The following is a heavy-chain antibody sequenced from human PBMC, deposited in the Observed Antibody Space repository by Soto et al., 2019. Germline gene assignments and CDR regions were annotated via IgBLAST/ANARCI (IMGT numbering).Heavy chain of an antibody. D-gene: IGHD4-17*01. Sequence: QVQLQESGPGLVKPSETLSLTCTVSGGSISSYYWSWIRQPPGKGLEWIGYISYSGTTNYNPSLKSRVAISLDTSKNQFSLKLSSVTAADTAVYYCARDRIDYGDYSTYYYYGMDVWGQGTTVTVSS. CDR2: ISYSGTT. CDR3: ARDRIDYGDYSTYYYYGMDV. CDR1: GGSISSYY. V-gene: IGHV4-59*01. J-gene: IGHJ6*02.